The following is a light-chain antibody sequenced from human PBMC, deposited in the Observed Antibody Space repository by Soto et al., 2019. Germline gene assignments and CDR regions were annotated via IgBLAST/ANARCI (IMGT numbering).Light chain of an antibody. J-gene: IGKJ2*01. V-gene: IGKV1-5*03. Sequence: DIQMTQSPSTLSASVGDRVTITCRASQSISSWLAWYQQKPGKAPKLLIYKASSLESRVPSRFSGSGSGTEFNLTISSLKHDDFATYYCQQYNSWSYTFGQGTKLEIK. CDR2: KAS. CDR3: QQYNSWSYT. CDR1: QSISSW.